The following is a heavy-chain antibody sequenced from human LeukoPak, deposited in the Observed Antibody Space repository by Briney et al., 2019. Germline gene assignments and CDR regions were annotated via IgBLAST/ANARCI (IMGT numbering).Heavy chain of an antibody. CDR3: ARQVHYYDSSGYPYYFDY. J-gene: IGHJ4*02. CDR1: GFTFSSNY. Sequence: PGGSLRLSCAASGFTFSSNYMSWVRQAPGKGLEWVSVIYSGGSTYYADFVKGRFTISRDNSKNTLYLQMNSLRAEDTAVYYCARQVHYYDSSGYPYYFDYWGQGTLVTVSS. D-gene: IGHD3-22*01. CDR2: IYSGGST. V-gene: IGHV3-53*01.